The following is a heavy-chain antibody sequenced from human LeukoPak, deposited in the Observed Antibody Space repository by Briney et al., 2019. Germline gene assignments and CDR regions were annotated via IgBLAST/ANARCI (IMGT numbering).Heavy chain of an antibody. CDR1: GFTFSSYA. CDR2: ISYDGSNK. J-gene: IGHJ4*02. Sequence: PGRSLRLSCAASGFTFSSYAMHWVRQAPGKGLEWVAVISYDGSNKYYADSVKGRFTISRDNSKNTLYLQMNSLRAEDTAVYYCARDPAPLDYYDSSGYLGYWGQGTLVTVSS. D-gene: IGHD3-22*01. V-gene: IGHV3-30*04. CDR3: ARDPAPLDYYDSSGYLGY.